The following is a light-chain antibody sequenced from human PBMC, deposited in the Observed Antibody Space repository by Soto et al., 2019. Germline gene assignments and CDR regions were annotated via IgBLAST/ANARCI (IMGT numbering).Light chain of an antibody. CDR2: KDS. Sequence: SYELTQPSSVSVSPGQTARITCSGDVLAKKYARWFQQKPGQAPVLVIYKDSERPSGIPERFSGSSSWTTVTLTISGAHVEAEADYYCYSAADNNWVFGGGTKLTVL. CDR1: VLAKKY. J-gene: IGLJ3*02. CDR3: YSAADNNWV. V-gene: IGLV3-27*01.